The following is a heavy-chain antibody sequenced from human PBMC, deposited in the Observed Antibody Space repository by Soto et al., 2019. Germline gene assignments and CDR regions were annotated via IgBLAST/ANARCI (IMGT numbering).Heavy chain of an antibody. J-gene: IGHJ3*02. V-gene: IGHV3-30-3*01. CDR3: ARVRAFCTGGSCYTDDGSDI. D-gene: IGHD2-15*01. CDR2: ISYDGSNK. Sequence: QVQLVESGGGVVQPGRSLRLSCAASGFTFNTYAMHWVRQAPGKGLEWVAIISYDGSNKYYPDSVKGRFTSSRDNSKSTVLLQMNSLRAENTAVHYCARVRAFCTGGSCYTDDGSDIWGQGTMVTVSS. CDR1: GFTFNTYA.